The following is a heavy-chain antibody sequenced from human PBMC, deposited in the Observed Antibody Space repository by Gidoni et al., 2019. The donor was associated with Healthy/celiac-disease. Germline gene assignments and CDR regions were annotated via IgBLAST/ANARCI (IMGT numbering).Heavy chain of an antibody. Sequence: QVQLVESGGGVVQPGRSLRLSCAASGFTFSSSGLHWVRQAPGKGLEWVAVIWYDGSKKYYADSVKGRFTISRDNSKNTLYLQMNSLRAEDTAVYYCARANVVPAAIYYYYYMDVWGKGTTVTVSS. V-gene: IGHV3-33*01. CDR3: ARANVVPAAIYYYYYMDV. CDR1: GFTFSSSG. J-gene: IGHJ6*03. CDR2: IWYDGSKK. D-gene: IGHD2-2*01.